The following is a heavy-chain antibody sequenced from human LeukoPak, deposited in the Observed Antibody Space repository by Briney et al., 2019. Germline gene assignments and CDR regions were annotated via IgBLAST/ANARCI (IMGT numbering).Heavy chain of an antibody. J-gene: IGHJ5*02. CDR3: ARGKSGSPRFDP. Sequence: PSETLSLTCTVSGGSISSYYWSWIRQPPGKGLEWIGSIYYSGSTYYNPSLKSRVTISVDTSKNQFSLKLSSVTAADTAVYYCARGKSGSPRFDPWGQGTLVTVSS. D-gene: IGHD1-26*01. V-gene: IGHV4-39*01. CDR2: IYYSGST. CDR1: GGSISSYY.